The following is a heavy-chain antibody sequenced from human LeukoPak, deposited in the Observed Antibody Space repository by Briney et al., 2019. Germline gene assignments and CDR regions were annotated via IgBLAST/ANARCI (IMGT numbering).Heavy chain of an antibody. J-gene: IGHJ6*02. CDR1: GYTLTELS. D-gene: IGHD1-26*01. CDR2: FDPEDGET. Sequence: ASVKVSCKVSGYTLTELSMHWVRQAPGKGLEWMGGFDPEDGETIYAQKFQGRVTMTEDTSTNTAYMELSSLRSEDTAVYYCATAAHLGARIYYYYGMDVWGLGTTVTVSS. V-gene: IGHV1-24*01. CDR3: ATAAHLGARIYYYYGMDV.